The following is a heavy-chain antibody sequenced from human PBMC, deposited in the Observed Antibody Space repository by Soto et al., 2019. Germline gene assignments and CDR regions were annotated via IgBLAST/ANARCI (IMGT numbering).Heavy chain of an antibody. CDR2: MNPNSGNT. CDR1: GYTFTSYD. J-gene: IGHJ6*02. CDR3: ARELSRPGSWYYYGMDV. D-gene: IGHD3-16*02. V-gene: IGHV1-8*01. Sequence: QVQLVQSGAEVKKPGASVKVSCKASGYTFTSYDITWVRQATGQGLEWMGWMNPNSGNTGYAQTFQGRVTMTRNTSISTAYMELSSLRSEVTAVYYCARELSRPGSWYYYGMDVWGQGTTVTVSS.